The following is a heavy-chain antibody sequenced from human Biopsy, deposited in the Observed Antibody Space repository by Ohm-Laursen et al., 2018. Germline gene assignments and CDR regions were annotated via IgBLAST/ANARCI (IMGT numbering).Heavy chain of an antibody. CDR3: ARDALGGGSYRFFY. D-gene: IGHD1-26*01. V-gene: IGHV1-69*13. CDR2: IIPIFGTA. J-gene: IGHJ4*02. CDR1: GGTFTNYV. Sequence: GASVKVSCNASGGTFTNYVISWVRQAPGQGLEWMGGIIPIFGTANYAQKFQGRVTITADESTSTAYVELSSLRSDDTAVYYCARDALGGGSYRFFYWGQGSLVTVSS.